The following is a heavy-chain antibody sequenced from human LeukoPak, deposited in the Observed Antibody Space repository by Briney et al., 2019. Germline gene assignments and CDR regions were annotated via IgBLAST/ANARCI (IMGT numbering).Heavy chain of an antibody. CDR1: GGSISSYY. J-gene: IGHJ5*02. CDR3: ARDYCLNWFDP. CDR2: IYYSGST. Sequence: SETLSLTCTVSGGSISSYYWSWIRQPAGKGLEWIGYIYYSGSTNYNPSLKSRVTISVDTSKSQFSLKLSSVTAADTAVYYCARDYCLNWFDPWGQGTLVTVSS. V-gene: IGHV4-59*01. D-gene: IGHD2-21*02.